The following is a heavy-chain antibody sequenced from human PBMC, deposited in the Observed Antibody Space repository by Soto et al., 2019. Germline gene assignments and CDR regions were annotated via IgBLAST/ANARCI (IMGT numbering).Heavy chain of an antibody. CDR1: GFTFSTYG. V-gene: IGHV3-30*18. CDR2: ISYDASSK. Sequence: SLRLSCAASGFTFSTYGMHWVRQAPGKGLEWVAVISYDASSKYYTDSVKGRFTISRDNSKNTLYLLMNSLRTEDTAVYYCAKETIAGLALFDYWGQGTLVTVSS. J-gene: IGHJ4*02. D-gene: IGHD6-13*01. CDR3: AKETIAGLALFDY.